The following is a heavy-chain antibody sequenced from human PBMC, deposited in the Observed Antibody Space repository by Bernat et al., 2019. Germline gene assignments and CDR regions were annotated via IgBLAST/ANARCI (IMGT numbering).Heavy chain of an antibody. Sequence: EVQLVESGGGLVKPGGSLRLSCAASGFTFSNAWMSWVRQAPGKGLEWVGRIKSKTDGGTTDYAAPVKGRFTISRDDSKNTLYLQMNSLKTEDTAVYYRTTAGDGYNFFTFDYWGQGTLVTVSS. CDR2: IKSKTDGGTT. CDR3: TTAGDGYNFFTFDY. J-gene: IGHJ4*02. D-gene: IGHD5-12*01. V-gene: IGHV3-15*01. CDR1: GFTFSNAW.